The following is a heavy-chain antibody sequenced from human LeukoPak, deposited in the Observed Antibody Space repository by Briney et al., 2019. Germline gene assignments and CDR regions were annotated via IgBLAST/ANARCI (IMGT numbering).Heavy chain of an antibody. CDR3: ARLEWTVTTDAGAYYYYYYMDV. CDR2: IRYDGSNK. V-gene: IGHV3-30*02. J-gene: IGHJ6*03. Sequence: GGSLRLSCTASGFTFSSYGMHWVRKAPGKGLEWVTFIRYDGSNKYYADSVKGRFTISRDNSKNTLYLQMNSLRAEDTAVYYCARLEWTVTTDAGAYYYYYYMDVWGKGTTVTVSS. CDR1: GFTFSSYG. D-gene: IGHD4-17*01.